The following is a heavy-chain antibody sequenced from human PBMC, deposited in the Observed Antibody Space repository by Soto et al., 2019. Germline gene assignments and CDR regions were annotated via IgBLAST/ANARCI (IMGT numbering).Heavy chain of an antibody. CDR3: ARDPYYYYSSGYSRMDAFDI. D-gene: IGHD3-22*01. V-gene: IGHV1-69*13. J-gene: IGHJ3*02. CDR1: GGTFSSYA. Sequence: SVKVSCKASGGTFSSYAISWVRQAPGQGLEWMGGIIPIFGTANYAQKFQGRVTITADESTSTAYMELSSPRSEDTAVYYCARDPYYYYSSGYSRMDAFDIWGQGTMVTVSS. CDR2: IIPIFGTA.